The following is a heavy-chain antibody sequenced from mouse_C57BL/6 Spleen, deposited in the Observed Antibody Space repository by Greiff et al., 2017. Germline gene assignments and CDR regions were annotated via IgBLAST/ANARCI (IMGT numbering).Heavy chain of an antibody. CDR3: ARGDDYDAGSWFAY. J-gene: IGHJ3*01. V-gene: IGHV1-64*01. CDR1: GYTFTSYW. CDR2: IHPNSGST. D-gene: IGHD2-4*01. Sequence: QVQLQQPGAELVKPGASVKLSCKASGYTFTSYWMHWVKQRPGQGLEWIGMIHPNSGSTNYNEKFKSKATLTVDKSSSTAYMQLSSLTSEDSAIYYCARGDDYDAGSWFAYWGQGTLVTVSA.